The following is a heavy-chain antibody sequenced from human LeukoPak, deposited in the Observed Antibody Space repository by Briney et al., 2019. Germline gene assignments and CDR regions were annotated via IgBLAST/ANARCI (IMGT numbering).Heavy chain of an antibody. J-gene: IGHJ6*02. CDR1: GFTFSNYA. D-gene: IGHD1-20*01. V-gene: IGHV3-23*01. CDR3: ASPAFQYYNWNYYYGMDV. Sequence: GGSLRLSCAASGFTFSNYAMTWVRQAPGKGLEWVSGISGSGSSTYYADSVKGRFTLSRDYPKNTLYLQMNSLRAEDTAVYYCASPAFQYYNWNYYYGMDVWGQGTTVTVSS. CDR2: ISGSGSST.